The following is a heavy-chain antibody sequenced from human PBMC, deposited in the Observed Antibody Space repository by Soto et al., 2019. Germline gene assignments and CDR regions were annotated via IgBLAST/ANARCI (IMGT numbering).Heavy chain of an antibody. J-gene: IGHJ6*02. CDR1: GFTFTSSA. Sequence: SVKVSCKASGFTFTSSAVQWVRQARGQRLEWIGWIVVGSGNTNYAQKFQERVTITRDMSTSTAYMELSSLRSEDTAVYYRAAERHVVVTAQRHYYGMDVWGQGTTVTVSS. D-gene: IGHD2-21*02. CDR2: IVVGSGNT. CDR3: AAERHVVVTAQRHYYGMDV. V-gene: IGHV1-58*01.